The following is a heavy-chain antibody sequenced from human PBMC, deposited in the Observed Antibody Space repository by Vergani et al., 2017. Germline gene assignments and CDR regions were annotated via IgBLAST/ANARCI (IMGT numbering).Heavy chain of an antibody. J-gene: IGHJ4*02. CDR1: GFTFSSYG. CDR3: ARASSPNIAVAGTDY. Sequence: QVQLVESGGGVVQPGRSLRLSCAASGFTFSSYGMHWVRQAPGKGLEWVAVIWYDGSNKYYADSVKGRFTISRDNSKNSLYLQMNSLRAEDTAVYYCARASSPNIAVAGTDYWGQGTLVTVSS. V-gene: IGHV3-33*01. D-gene: IGHD6-19*01. CDR2: IWYDGSNK.